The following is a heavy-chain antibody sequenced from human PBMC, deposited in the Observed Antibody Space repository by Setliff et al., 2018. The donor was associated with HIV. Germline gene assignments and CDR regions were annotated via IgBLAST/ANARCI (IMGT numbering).Heavy chain of an antibody. CDR3: ARDARWLQFPYFDY. J-gene: IGHJ4*01. D-gene: IGHD5-12*01. CDR2: IYTDGST. Sequence: SETLSLTCTVSGDFFSSDYYWGWIRQPAGKGLEWIGHIYTDGSTNYNPSFRSRVTISVDSSKNQFSLKLSSVTAADTAVYYCARDARWLQFPYFDYWGQGTLVTVSS. V-gene: IGHV4-61*09. CDR1: GDFFSSDYY.